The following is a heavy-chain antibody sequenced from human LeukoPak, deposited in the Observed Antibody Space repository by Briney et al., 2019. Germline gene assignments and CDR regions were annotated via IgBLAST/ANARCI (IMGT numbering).Heavy chain of an antibody. V-gene: IGHV3-11*04. CDR3: ARDSWFGELDSIDY. D-gene: IGHD3-10*01. J-gene: IGHJ4*02. CDR1: GFTFSDYY. CDR2: ISSSGSTI. Sequence: PGGSLRLSCAASGFTFSDYYMSWIRQAPGKGLEWVSYISSSGSTIYYADSVKGRFTISRDKAKNSLYLQMNSLRAEDTAVYSGARDSWFGELDSIDYWGQEALVTVSS.